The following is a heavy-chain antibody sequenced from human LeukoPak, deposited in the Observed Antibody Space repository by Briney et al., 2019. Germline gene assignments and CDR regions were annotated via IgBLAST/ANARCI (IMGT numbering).Heavy chain of an antibody. Sequence: GGSLRLSCXASGFTFSSYWMHWVRQAPGKGLMWVSRINSDGSSTSYADSVKGRFTISRDNAKNTLYLQMNSLRAEDTAVYYCARAVVGADFDYWGQGTLVTVSS. CDR2: INSDGSST. D-gene: IGHD1-26*01. V-gene: IGHV3-74*01. CDR3: ARAVVGADFDY. J-gene: IGHJ4*02. CDR1: GFTFSSYW.